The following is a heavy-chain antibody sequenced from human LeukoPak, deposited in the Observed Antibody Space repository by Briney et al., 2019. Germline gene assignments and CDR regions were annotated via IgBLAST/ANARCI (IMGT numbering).Heavy chain of an antibody. CDR1: GGSFSGYY. Sequence: PSETLSLTCAVYGGSFSGYYWSWIRQPPGKGLEWIGEINHSGSTNYNPSLKSRVTISVDTSKNQFPLKLSSVTAADTAVYYCARGLSAAPPGRYWGQGTLVTVSS. D-gene: IGHD6-13*01. J-gene: IGHJ4*02. CDR3: ARGLSAAPPGRY. V-gene: IGHV4-34*01. CDR2: INHSGST.